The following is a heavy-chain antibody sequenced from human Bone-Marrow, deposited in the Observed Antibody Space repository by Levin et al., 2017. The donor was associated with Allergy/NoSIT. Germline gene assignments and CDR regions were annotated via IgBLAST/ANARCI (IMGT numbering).Heavy chain of an antibody. CDR2: IKQDGSEK. CDR1: GFTFSNSW. J-gene: IGHJ4*02. Sequence: LSLTCAASGFTFSNSWMSWVRQAPGKGLEWVANIKQDGSEKYYVDSVKGRFTISRDNTKNSLYLQMDSLRAEDTALYYCARDPYGGSDFWGQGTLVTVSS. V-gene: IGHV3-7*04. CDR3: ARDPYGGSDF. D-gene: IGHD2-15*01.